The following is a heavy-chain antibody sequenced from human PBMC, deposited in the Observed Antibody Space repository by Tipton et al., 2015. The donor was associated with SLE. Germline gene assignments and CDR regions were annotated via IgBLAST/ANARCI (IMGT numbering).Heavy chain of an antibody. CDR2: IHYSGST. D-gene: IGHD5-18*01. CDR3: ARDVRLLNQYYYYMDV. J-gene: IGHJ6*03. CDR1: GYSISSGYY. Sequence: TLSLTCTVSGYSISSGYYCGWIRQPPGKGLEWIGYIHYSGSTNINPSLKSRVTISIDTSKNQFSLKLTSVTAADTAVYYCARDVRLLNQYYYYMDVWGKGTTVTVSS. V-gene: IGHV4-61*01.